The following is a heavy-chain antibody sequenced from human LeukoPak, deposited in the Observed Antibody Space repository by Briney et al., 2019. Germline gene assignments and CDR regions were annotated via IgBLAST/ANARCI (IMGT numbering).Heavy chain of an antibody. Sequence: PSETLSLTCTVSGALSSRFYWSWVRQSPGKGLEWIGNIFFSGHSNYNPSLTGRVTISPDTSKSQFSLKMTSVTAADTALYYCARIDPLGYFDQWGQGTLVTVSS. CDR1: GALSSRFY. J-gene: IGHJ4*02. CDR2: IFFSGHS. V-gene: IGHV4-59*13. CDR3: ARIDPLGYFDQ.